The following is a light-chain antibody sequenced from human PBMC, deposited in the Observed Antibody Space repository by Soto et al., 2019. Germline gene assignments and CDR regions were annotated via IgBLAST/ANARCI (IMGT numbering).Light chain of an antibody. J-gene: IGKJ4*01. V-gene: IGKV3-11*01. CDR3: QQRSSWPLT. CDR1: QSVSSY. CDR2: DAF. Sequence: EIVLTQSPATLSLSPGERATLSCRASQSVSSYLGWYQQKPGQPPRLLIYDAFNRATGLPARFSGSGSGTDFTLTISSLAPEDFAVYYCQQRSSWPLTFGGGTKVEIK.